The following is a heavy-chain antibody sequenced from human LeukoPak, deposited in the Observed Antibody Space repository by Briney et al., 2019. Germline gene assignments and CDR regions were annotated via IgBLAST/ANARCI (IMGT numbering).Heavy chain of an antibody. CDR1: GFTFSSYW. CDR2: INHNGNVN. V-gene: IGHV3-7*03. CDR3: ARGGGLDV. Sequence: GGSLGLSCAASGFTFSSYWMNWARQAPGKGLEWVASINHNGNVNYYVDSVKGRFTISRDNAKNSLYLQMSNLRAEDTAVYFCARGGGLDVWGQGVTVTVSS. J-gene: IGHJ6*02. D-gene: IGHD3-16*01.